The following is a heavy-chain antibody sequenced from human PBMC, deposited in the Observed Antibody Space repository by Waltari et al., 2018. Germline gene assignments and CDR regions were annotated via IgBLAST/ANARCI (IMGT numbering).Heavy chain of an antibody. D-gene: IGHD2-21*02. J-gene: IGHJ5*02. V-gene: IGHV4-59*01. CDR2: IYYTGST. CDR3: ARGGGGDWEWFDP. CDR1: VGSISGFY. Sequence: QVQLQESGPSLLKPSETLSLIGTVSVGSISGFYWSWVRQPPGKGLDWIGYIYYTGSTNFNPSLKSRVTMSVDTSKNQFSLKLSSVTAADTAFYYCARGGGGDWEWFDPWGQGTLVTVSS.